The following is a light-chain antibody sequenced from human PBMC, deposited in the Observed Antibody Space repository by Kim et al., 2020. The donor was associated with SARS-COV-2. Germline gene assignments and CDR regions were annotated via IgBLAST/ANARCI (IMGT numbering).Light chain of an antibody. CDR3: QTWGTGIEV. Sequence: ASVKLTCTLSSGHSSYAIACLQQHPAKGPHYFMKLNSDGSHSKGDGFPGRFSGSNSGAERYLTISSLQSEDEADYCCQTWGTGIEVFGTGTKVTVL. J-gene: IGLJ1*01. CDR2: LNSDGSH. V-gene: IGLV4-69*01. CDR1: SGHSSYA.